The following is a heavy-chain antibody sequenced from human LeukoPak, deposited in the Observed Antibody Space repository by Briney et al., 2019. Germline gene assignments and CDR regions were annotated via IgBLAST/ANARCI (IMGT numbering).Heavy chain of an antibody. J-gene: IGHJ3*02. V-gene: IGHV3-21*01. CDR2: ISISSSYI. CDR1: GFIFSGYT. D-gene: IGHD2-15*01. Sequence: PGGSLRLSCAASGFIFSGYTMNWVRQAPGKGLEWLSSISISSSYIYYADSVKGRFSISRDNAKKSLYLQMSILRAEDTAVYYCARHGGYCTGGGCSGDAFNIWGQGTLVTVSS. CDR3: ARHGGYCTGGGCSGDAFNI.